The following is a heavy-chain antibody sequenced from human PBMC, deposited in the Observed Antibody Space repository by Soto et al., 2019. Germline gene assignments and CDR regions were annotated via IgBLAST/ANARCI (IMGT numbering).Heavy chain of an antibody. V-gene: IGHV7-4-1*01. CDR1: GSAFTGYS. Sequence: GASVKFSCKASGSAFTGYSINWVRQAPGQGLEWMGWIATNTGNPTYAQGFTGRFVFSLDTSVTTAYLQIYSLKAEDTAVYYCTRDSRTALFDYWGQGTPVTVSS. D-gene: IGHD2-2*01. CDR3: TRDSRTALFDY. J-gene: IGHJ4*02. CDR2: IATNTGNP.